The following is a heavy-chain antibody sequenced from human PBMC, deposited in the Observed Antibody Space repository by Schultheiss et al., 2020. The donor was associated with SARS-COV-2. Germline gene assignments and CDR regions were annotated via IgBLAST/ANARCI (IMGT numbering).Heavy chain of an antibody. CDR3: ARVWYNWKPPYYYGMDV. CDR1: GFTFSSYS. CDR2: ISSSSSYI. D-gene: IGHD1-20*01. J-gene: IGHJ6*02. Sequence: GGSLRLSCAASGFTFSSYSMNWVRQAPGKGLEWVSSISSSSSYIYYADSVKGRFTISRDNAKNSLYLQMNSLRAEDTAVYYCARVWYNWKPPYYYGMDVWGQGTTVTVSS. V-gene: IGHV3-21*01.